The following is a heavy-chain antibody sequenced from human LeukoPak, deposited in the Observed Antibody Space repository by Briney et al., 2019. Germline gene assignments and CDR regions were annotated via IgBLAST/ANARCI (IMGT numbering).Heavy chain of an antibody. D-gene: IGHD2-2*01. V-gene: IGHV1-24*01. J-gene: IGHJ4*02. CDR1: GYTLTELS. CDR2: FDPEDGET. CDR3: ATGYGGCSSTSCLLLFDY. Sequence: ASVKVSCKVSGYTLTELSMHWVRQAPGKGLEWMGGFDPEDGETIYAQKFQGRVTMTEDTSTDTAYMELSSLRSEDTAVYYCATGYGGCSSTSCLLLFDYWGQGTLVTVSS.